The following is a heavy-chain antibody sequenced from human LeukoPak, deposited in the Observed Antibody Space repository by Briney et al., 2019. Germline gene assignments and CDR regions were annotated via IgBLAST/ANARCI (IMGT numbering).Heavy chain of an antibody. D-gene: IGHD3-3*01. V-gene: IGHV3-48*04. Sequence: GGSLRLSCAASGFTFSSYSMNWVRQAPGKGLEWVSYISSSSSTIYYADSVKGRFTISRDNAKSSLYLQMNSLRAEDTAVYYCARGFGVVHDWGQGTLVTVSS. J-gene: IGHJ4*02. CDR1: GFTFSSYS. CDR2: ISSSSSTI. CDR3: ARGFGVVHD.